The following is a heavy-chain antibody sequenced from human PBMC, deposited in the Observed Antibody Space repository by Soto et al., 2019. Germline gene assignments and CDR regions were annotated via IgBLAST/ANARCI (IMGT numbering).Heavy chain of an antibody. CDR2: IYYSGST. CDR1: GGSISSYC. D-gene: IGHD3-3*01. Sequence: SETLSLTCTVSGGSISSYCWSWIRQPPGKGLEWIGYIYYSGSTNYNPSLKSRVTISVDTSKNQFSLKLSSVTAADTAVYYCARDPVGYDFWSGYYRELDAFDIWGQGTMVTVSS. V-gene: IGHV4-59*01. CDR3: ARDPVGYDFWSGYYRELDAFDI. J-gene: IGHJ3*02.